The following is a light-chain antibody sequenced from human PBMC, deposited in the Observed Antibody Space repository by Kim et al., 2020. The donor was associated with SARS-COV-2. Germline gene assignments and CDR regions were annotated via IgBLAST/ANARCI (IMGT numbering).Light chain of an antibody. CDR2: DAS. CDR3: QQRSNWPLT. CDR1: QSVSSY. Sequence: LSRVERATLPCRASQSVSSYFAWYQQKPGQAPRLLIYDASNRATGIPARFSGSGSGTDFTLTISSLEPEDFAVYYCQQRSNWPLTFGGGTKVDIK. V-gene: IGKV3-11*01. J-gene: IGKJ4*01.